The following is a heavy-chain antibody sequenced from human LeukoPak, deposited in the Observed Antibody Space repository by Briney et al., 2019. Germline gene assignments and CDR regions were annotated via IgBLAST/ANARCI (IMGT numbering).Heavy chain of an antibody. V-gene: IGHV3-23*01. CDR2: ISGNGGST. Sequence: GGSLRLSCAASGITFSSYAMNWVRQAPGKGLEWVSAISGNGGSTYYADSVKGRSTISRDNSKNTLYLQMNSLRAEDTAVYYCAKRLDTRLTWFFDLWGRGTLVTVSS. CDR3: AKRLDTRLTWFFDL. D-gene: IGHD2-8*01. J-gene: IGHJ2*01. CDR1: GITFSSYA.